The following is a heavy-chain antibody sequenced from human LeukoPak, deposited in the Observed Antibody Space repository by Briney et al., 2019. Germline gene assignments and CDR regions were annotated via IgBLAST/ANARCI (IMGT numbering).Heavy chain of an antibody. V-gene: IGHV3-74*01. J-gene: IGHJ3*02. Sequence: GGSLRLSCAASGFTLTNYWMHWVRHAPGKGLVWVSRINIDAGSISYADSVKGRFTISRDNAKNTLYLQMNSLRAEDTAVYYCARDRYDILTGYNPLGAVDIWGQGTMVTVSS. CDR1: GFTLTNYW. D-gene: IGHD3-9*01. CDR3: ARDRYDILTGYNPLGAVDI. CDR2: INIDAGSI.